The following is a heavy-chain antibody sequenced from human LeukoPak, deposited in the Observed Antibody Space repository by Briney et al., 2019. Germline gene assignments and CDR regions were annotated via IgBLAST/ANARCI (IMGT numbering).Heavy chain of an antibody. V-gene: IGHV3-23*01. Sequence: PGGSLRLSCAASGFTFSSYAMSWVRQAPGKGLEWVSAISGSGGSTYYADSVKGRFAISRDNSKNTLYLQMNSLRAADTAVYYCPKNCSSPSCYLYWGQGTLVPVPS. J-gene: IGHJ4*02. CDR2: ISGSGGST. CDR3: PKNCSSPSCYLY. D-gene: IGHD2-2*01. CDR1: GFTFSSYA.